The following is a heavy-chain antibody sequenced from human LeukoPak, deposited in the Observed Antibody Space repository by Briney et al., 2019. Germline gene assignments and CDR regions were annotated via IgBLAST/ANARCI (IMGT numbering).Heavy chain of an antibody. CDR3: ATPAAGPGAEYSLY. D-gene: IGHD6-13*01. CDR2: IDFTSRYI. J-gene: IGHJ1*01. V-gene: IGHV3-21*01. Sequence: PGGSLRLSCAASGFTFSSYSMNWVRQAPGKGLEWVSSIDFTSRYIYNADSVKGGFTTSRDNAKNSLDLQMNSLKVEDTAVYYCATPAAGPGAEYSLYWGQGTLVIVSS. CDR1: GFTFSSYS.